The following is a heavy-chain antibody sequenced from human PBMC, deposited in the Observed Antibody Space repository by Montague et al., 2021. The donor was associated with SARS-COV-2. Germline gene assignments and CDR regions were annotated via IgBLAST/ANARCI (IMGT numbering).Heavy chain of an antibody. Sequence: SETLSLTCTVSGDSINSASHYWAWIRQPPGKGLEWIGSVYYRGSTYYSPSFKSRFKMSIDTSKSQFFLRVNSMTAADTATYYCARHRDYYWGCYRPFDPWGQGTLVIVSS. D-gene: IGHD3-16*02. CDR2: VYYRGST. J-gene: IGHJ5*02. CDR1: GDSINSASHY. V-gene: IGHV4-39*01. CDR3: ARHRDYYWGCYRPFDP.